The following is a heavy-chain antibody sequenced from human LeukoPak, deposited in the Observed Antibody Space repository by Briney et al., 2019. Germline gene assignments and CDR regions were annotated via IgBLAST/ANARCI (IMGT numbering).Heavy chain of an antibody. CDR1: GYSISSGYY. D-gene: IGHD3-10*01. CDR3: ARVDSGGYSGY. CDR2: IYYSVST. J-gene: IGHJ4*02. Sequence: SEXLSLTCAVSGYSISSGYYWGWSRQPPGKGVEGIGYIYYSVSTNYNPSLKIRVTISVDTSKNHFSLKLSSVTAADTAVYYCARVDSGGYSGYWGQGTLVTVSS. V-gene: IGHV4-61*01.